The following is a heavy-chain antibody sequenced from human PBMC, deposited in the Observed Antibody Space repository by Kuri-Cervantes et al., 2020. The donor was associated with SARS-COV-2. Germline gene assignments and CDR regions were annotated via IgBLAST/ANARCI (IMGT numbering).Heavy chain of an antibody. CDR2: IWYDGSNK. Sequence: GGSLRLSCAASGFTFSSYAMHWVRQAPGKGLEWVAVIWYDGSNKYYADSVKGRFTISRDNSKNTLYLQMNSLRAEDTAVYYCARDESGSGTLVTQWYWGQGTLVTVSS. CDR3: ARDESGSGTLVTQWY. J-gene: IGHJ4*02. CDR1: GFTFSSYA. V-gene: IGHV3-33*08. D-gene: IGHD1-14*01.